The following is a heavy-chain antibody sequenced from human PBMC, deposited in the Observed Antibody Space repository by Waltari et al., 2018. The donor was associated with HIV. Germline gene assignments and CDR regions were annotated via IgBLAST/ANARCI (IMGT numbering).Heavy chain of an antibody. D-gene: IGHD3-9*01. Sequence: QITLKESGRTLVKPTQTLTLTCTFSGFSLSTSGVGVGWIRQPPGKALEWLALIYWNDDDHYSPSLKSRLSITKDTSKNQVFLTMTNMGPVDTATYYCAHTSHRALWLSPDFDYWGQGTLVSVSS. J-gene: IGHJ4*02. CDR3: AHTSHRALWLSPDFDY. V-gene: IGHV2-5*01. CDR1: GFSLSTSGVG. CDR2: IYWNDDD.